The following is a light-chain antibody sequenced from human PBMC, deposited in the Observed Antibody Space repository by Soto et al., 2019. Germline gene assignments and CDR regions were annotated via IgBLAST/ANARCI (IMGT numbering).Light chain of an antibody. CDR2: RNN. Sequence: QSVLTQPPSASGTPGQRVTISCSGSSSNIGSNYEYWYQQLPGTAPKLLIYRNNQRPSGVPDRFSGSKSGTSASLAISGLRSEDEADYYWSAWDDSLSGQDVFGGGTKLTVL. CDR3: SAWDDSLSGQDV. CDR1: SSNIGSNY. J-gene: IGLJ2*01. V-gene: IGLV1-47*01.